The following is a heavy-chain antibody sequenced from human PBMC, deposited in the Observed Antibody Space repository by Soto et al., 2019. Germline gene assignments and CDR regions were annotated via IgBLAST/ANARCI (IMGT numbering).Heavy chain of an antibody. V-gene: IGHV1-2*04. CDR1: GYTFIGYY. CDR3: ARVGGGLASLGYYGMDV. Sequence: ASVKVSCKASGYTFIGYYIHWVRQAPGQGLEWMGWINPNSGGTNYAQRFQGWVTMTRDRSISTAYMELSRLKSDDTAVYYCARVGGGLASLGYYGMDVWGQGTTVTVAS. J-gene: IGHJ6*02. CDR2: INPNSGGT. D-gene: IGHD3-16*01.